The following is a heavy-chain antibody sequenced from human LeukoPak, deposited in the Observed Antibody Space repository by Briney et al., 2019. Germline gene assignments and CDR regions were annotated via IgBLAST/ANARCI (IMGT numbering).Heavy chain of an antibody. J-gene: IGHJ5*02. CDR2: IYTSGST. CDR1: GGSISSGGYF. V-gene: IGHV4-61*02. CDR3: ARAPGDTIFGVAYNWFDP. Sequence: SQTLSLTCTVSGGSISSGGYFWSWIRQPAGKGLEWIGRIYTSGSTNYNPSLKSRVTISVDTSKNQFSLKLSSVTAADTAVYYCARAPGDTIFGVAYNWFDPWGQGTLVTVSS. D-gene: IGHD3-3*01.